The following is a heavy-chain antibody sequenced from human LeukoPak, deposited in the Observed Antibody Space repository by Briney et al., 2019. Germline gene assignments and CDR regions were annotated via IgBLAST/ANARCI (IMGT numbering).Heavy chain of an antibody. CDR1: GFTFSSYA. CDR3: ARGGDIVVVPAAKGYYYYGMDV. D-gene: IGHD2-2*01. J-gene: IGHJ6*02. CDR2: ISYDGSNK. V-gene: IGHV3-30-3*01. Sequence: GGSLRLSCAASGFTFSSYAMHWVRQASGKGLEWVAVISYDGSNKYYADSVKGRFTISRDNSKNTLYLQMNSLRAEDTAVYYCARGGDIVVVPAAKGYYYYGMDVWGQGTTVTVSS.